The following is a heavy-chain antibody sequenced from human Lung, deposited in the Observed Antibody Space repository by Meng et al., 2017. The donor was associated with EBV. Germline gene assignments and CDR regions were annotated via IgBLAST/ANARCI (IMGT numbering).Heavy chain of an antibody. V-gene: IGHV7-4-1*02. J-gene: IGHJ4*02. Sequence: QVQLVQSGSELKKPEASVKVSCKASGYTFTSYAMNWVRQAPGQGLEWMGWINTNTGNPTYAQDFTGRYVFSLDTSVSTAYLQISSLKAEDTAVYYCARDPDSAACENCSSWGQGTLVTVSS. CDR1: GYTFTSYA. CDR3: ARDPDSAACENCSS. D-gene: IGHD6-13*01. CDR2: INTNTGNP.